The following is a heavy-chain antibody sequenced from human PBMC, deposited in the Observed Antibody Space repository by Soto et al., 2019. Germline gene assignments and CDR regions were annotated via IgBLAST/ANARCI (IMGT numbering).Heavy chain of an antibody. D-gene: IGHD2-2*01. Sequence: SETLSLTCSVSGGSISSSSYYWGWIRQPPGKGLEWIASIYYSGYTYYNPSLKSRVTISVDTPKNQFSLKLSSVTAADTAVYYCARAWWEPAAILDYWGQGTLVTVSS. CDR2: IYYSGYT. J-gene: IGHJ4*02. CDR3: ARAWWEPAAILDY. CDR1: GGSISSSSYY. V-gene: IGHV4-39*01.